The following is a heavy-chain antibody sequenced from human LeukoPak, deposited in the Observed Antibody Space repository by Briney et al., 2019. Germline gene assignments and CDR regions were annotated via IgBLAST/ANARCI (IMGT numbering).Heavy chain of an antibody. V-gene: IGHV5-51*01. D-gene: IGHD6-19*01. Sequence: GESLKISCKGSGYSFTSYWIGWVRQMPGEGLEWMGIIYPGDSDTRYSPSFQGQVTISADKSISTAYLQWSSLKASDTAMYYCARAPYSSGFTGYMDVWGKGTTVTVSS. CDR2: IYPGDSDT. CDR3: ARAPYSSGFTGYMDV. CDR1: GYSFTSYW. J-gene: IGHJ6*03.